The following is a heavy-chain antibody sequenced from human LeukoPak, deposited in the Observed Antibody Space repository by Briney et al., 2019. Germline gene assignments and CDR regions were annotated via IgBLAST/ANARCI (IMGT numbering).Heavy chain of an antibody. V-gene: IGHV4-39*07. CDR3: ARGRGRAALITTSRRSFWFDS. CDR1: GGSVSSGSYY. CDR2: INHSGST. D-gene: IGHD3-22*01. J-gene: IGHJ5*01. Sequence: PSETLSLTCTVSGGSVSSGSYYWSWIRQPPGKGLEWIGEINHSGSTNYKPSLKSRVTISLDTSKSQFSLKLSSVTAADTAVYYCARGRGRAALITTSRRSFWFDSWGQGTLVTVSS.